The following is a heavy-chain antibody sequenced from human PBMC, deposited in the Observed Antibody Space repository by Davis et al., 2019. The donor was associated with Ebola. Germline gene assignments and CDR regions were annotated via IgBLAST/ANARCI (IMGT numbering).Heavy chain of an antibody. V-gene: IGHV1-18*04. CDR2: ISAYNGNT. CDR1: GYTFTSYG. CDR3: VRGHTYGRWDDWFDP. J-gene: IGHJ5*02. Sequence: AASVKVSCKASGYTFTSYGISWVRQAPGQGLEWMGWISAYNGNTNYAQKLQGRVTMTTDTSTSTAYMELRSLRSDDTAVYYCVRGHTYGRWDDWFDPWGQGTLVTVSS. D-gene: IGHD1-26*01.